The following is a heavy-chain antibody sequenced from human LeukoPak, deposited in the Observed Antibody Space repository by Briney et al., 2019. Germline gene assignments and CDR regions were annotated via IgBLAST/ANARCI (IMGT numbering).Heavy chain of an antibody. Sequence: ASVKVSCKASGYTFTSYGISWVRQAPGQGLEWMGWISAYNGSTNYAQKLQGRVTMTTDTSTSTAYMELRSLRSDDTAVYYCARDVLSYSYYYYGMDVWGQGTTVTVSS. D-gene: IGHD1-26*01. CDR1: GYTFTSYG. J-gene: IGHJ6*02. CDR3: ARDVLSYSYYYYGMDV. V-gene: IGHV1-18*01. CDR2: ISAYNGST.